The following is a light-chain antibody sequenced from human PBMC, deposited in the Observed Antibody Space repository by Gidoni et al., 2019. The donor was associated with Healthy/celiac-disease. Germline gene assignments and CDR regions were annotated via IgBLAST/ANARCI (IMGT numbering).Light chain of an antibody. V-gene: IGLV1-40*01. J-gene: IGLJ2*01. CDR1: SSNIGAGYD. CDR2: GNN. CDR3: QSYDSSLSGVV. Sequence: QSVLTQPPSVSGAPGPRVTISCTGSSSNIGAGYDGRWYQQLPGTAPKLLIYGNNNRPSGVPDRFSGSKSGTSASLAITGLQAEDEADYYCQSYDSSLSGVVFGGGTKLTVL.